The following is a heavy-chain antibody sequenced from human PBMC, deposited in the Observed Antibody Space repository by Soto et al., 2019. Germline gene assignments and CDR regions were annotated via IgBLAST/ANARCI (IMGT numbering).Heavy chain of an antibody. CDR3: ARTLYSYGPRFDY. V-gene: IGHV4-59*01. D-gene: IGHD5-18*01. CDR1: GGSISSYY. Sequence: QVQLQESGPGLVKPSETLSLTCTVSGGSISSYYWSWIRQPPGKGLEWIGYIYYSGSTNYNPSLRSRVTISVDTSKNQFSLKLSSVTAADTAVYYCARTLYSYGPRFDYWGQGTHVTVSS. CDR2: IYYSGST. J-gene: IGHJ4*02.